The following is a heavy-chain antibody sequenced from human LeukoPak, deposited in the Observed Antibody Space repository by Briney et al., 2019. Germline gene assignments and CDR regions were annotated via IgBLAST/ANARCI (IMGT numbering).Heavy chain of an antibody. CDR2: ISWDGGST. CDR3: AKAPQGGATTPYFDY. V-gene: IGHV3-43D*04. J-gene: IGHJ4*02. CDR1: GFTFDDYA. Sequence: GGSLRLSCAASGFTFDDYAMHWARQAPGKGLEWVSFISWDGGSTYYADSVKGRFTISRDNSKNSLYLQMNSLRAEDTALYYCAKAPQGGATTPYFDYWGQGTLVTVSS. D-gene: IGHD1-26*01.